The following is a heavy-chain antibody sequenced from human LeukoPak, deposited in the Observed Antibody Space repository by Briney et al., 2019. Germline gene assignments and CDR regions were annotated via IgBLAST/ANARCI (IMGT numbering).Heavy chain of an antibody. V-gene: IGHV3-48*04. CDR2: ISSGSSSI. D-gene: IGHD6-13*01. CDR3: VREASSSGDLDY. J-gene: IGHJ4*02. CDR1: RFMFSSYS. Sequence: GSLRLSCAASRFMFSSYSMNWIRQAPGKGLEWLSYISSGSSSIYYADSVKGRFIISRDNAKNSVYLQMSSLRAEDTAVYYCVREASSSGDLDYWGQGTLVTVSS.